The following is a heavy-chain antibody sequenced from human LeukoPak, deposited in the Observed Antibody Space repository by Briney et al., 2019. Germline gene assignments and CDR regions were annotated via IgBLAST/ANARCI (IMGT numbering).Heavy chain of an antibody. V-gene: IGHV1-2*06. D-gene: IGHD3-22*01. J-gene: IGHJ4*02. CDR1: GYTLSDYY. CDR2: INPNSGGT. CDR3: ARVGYYESSGYYEY. Sequence: ASVKVSCKASGYTLSDYYMHWVRQAPGQGLEWMGRINPNSGGTNYAQKFQGRVTMTRDTSISTVYMELSRLRSDDTAVYYCARVGYYESSGYYEYWGQGTLVTVSS.